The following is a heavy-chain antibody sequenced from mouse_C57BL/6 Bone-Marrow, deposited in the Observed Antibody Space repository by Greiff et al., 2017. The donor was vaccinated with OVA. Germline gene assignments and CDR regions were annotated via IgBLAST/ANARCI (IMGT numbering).Heavy chain of an antibody. CDR2: IYPRSGNT. J-gene: IGHJ1*03. Sequence: VKLQQSGAELARPGASVKLSCKASGYTFTSYGISWVKQRTGQGLEWIGEIYPRSGNTYYNEKFKGKATLTADKSSSTAYMELRSLTSEDSAVYFCARVWLRRKSWYVDVWGTGTTVTVSS. CDR3: ARVWLRRKSWYVDV. V-gene: IGHV1-81*01. CDR1: GYTFTSYG. D-gene: IGHD2-2*01.